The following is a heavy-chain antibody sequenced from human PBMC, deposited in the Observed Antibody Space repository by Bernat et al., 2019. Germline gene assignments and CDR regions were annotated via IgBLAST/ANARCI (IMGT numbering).Heavy chain of an antibody. CDR1: GFTVSSNY. CDR2: IYSGGST. CDR3: HSGLLWFRELLDAFDI. D-gene: IGHD3-10*01. J-gene: IGHJ3*02. V-gene: IGHV3-53*01. Sequence: EVQLVESGGGLIQPGGSLRLSCAASGFTVSSNYMSWVRQAPGKGREWVSVIYSGGSTDYADSVKGRFTISRDNSKNTLYLQMNSLRAEDTAVYYCHSGLLWFRELLDAFDIWGQGTMVTVSS.